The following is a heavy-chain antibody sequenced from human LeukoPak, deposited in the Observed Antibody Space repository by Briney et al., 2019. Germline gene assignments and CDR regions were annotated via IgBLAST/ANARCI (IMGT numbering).Heavy chain of an antibody. Sequence: SETLSLTCTVSGGSIRSISYYWGWIRQPPGKGLEWIGSVYHSGSTYYNPSLKSRVTISVDTSKNQFSLKLTSVTAADTAVYYCARDPSITMVRGNFDYWGQGTLVTVSS. CDR2: VYHSGST. CDR3: ARDPSITMVRGNFDY. D-gene: IGHD3-10*01. J-gene: IGHJ4*02. V-gene: IGHV4-39*07. CDR1: GGSIRSISYY.